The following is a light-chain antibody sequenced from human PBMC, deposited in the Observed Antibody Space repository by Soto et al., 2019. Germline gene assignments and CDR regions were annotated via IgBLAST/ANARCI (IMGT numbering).Light chain of an antibody. V-gene: IGKV1-13*02. Sequence: AIQLTQSPSSLSASVGDRVTITCRASQGISSALAWDQQKPGKAPKLLIYDASSLESGVPSRFSGSGSGTDFTLTISSLQPEDFATYYCQQFNSYPFTFGGGTKVEIK. J-gene: IGKJ4*01. CDR3: QQFNSYPFT. CDR1: QGISSA. CDR2: DAS.